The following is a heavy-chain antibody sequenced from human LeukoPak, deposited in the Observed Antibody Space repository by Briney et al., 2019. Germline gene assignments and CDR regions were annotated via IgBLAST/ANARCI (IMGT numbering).Heavy chain of an antibody. V-gene: IGHV3-30*04. CDR1: GFTFSSYA. CDR3: ARDRSQEFDP. Sequence: GGSLRLSCAASGFTFSSYAMHWVRQAPGKGLEWVAVISYDGSNKYYADSVKGRFTISRDNAKNTVYLQMNRLRGDDTALYYCARDRSQEFDPWGQGTLVTVSS. D-gene: IGHD3-10*01. CDR2: ISYDGSNK. J-gene: IGHJ5*02.